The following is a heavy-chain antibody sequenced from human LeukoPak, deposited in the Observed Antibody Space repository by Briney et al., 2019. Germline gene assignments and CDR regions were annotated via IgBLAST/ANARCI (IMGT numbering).Heavy chain of an antibody. Sequence: GRSLRLSCAASGFTFSSYGMHWVRQAPGKGLEWVAVIWYDGSNKYYADSVKGRFTISRDNSKNTLHLQMNTLRAEDTAVYYCASRIATAGSVDYWGQGTLVTVSS. D-gene: IGHD6-13*01. CDR2: IWYDGSNK. V-gene: IGHV3-33*01. CDR3: ASRIATAGSVDY. CDR1: GFTFSSYG. J-gene: IGHJ4*02.